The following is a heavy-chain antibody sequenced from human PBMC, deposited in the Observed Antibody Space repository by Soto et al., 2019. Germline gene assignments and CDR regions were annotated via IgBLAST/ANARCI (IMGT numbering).Heavy chain of an antibody. CDR2: IYYSGST. V-gene: IGHV4-39*01. CDR1: GGSISSSSYY. J-gene: IGHJ4*02. D-gene: IGHD3-22*01. Sequence: PSETLSLTCTVSGGSISSSSYYWGWIRQPPGKGLEWIGSIYYSGSTYYNPSLKSRVTISVDTSKNQFSLKLDSVTAADTAIYYCARPEIPTRSSDYDYPFDHWGQGTLVTVSS. CDR3: ARPEIPTRSSDYDYPFDH.